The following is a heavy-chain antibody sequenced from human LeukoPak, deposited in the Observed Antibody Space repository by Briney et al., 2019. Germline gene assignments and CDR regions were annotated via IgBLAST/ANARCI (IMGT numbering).Heavy chain of an antibody. Sequence: SETLSLTCTVSGGSISSSSYYWGWIRQPPGKGLEWIGSIYYSGSTNYNPSLKSRVTMSVDTSKNQFSLKLGSVTAADTAVYYCARDMRALAVAGRGNFDYWGQGTLVTVSS. CDR3: ARDMRALAVAGRGNFDY. CDR2: IYYSGST. V-gene: IGHV4-39*07. CDR1: GGSISSSSYY. J-gene: IGHJ4*02. D-gene: IGHD6-19*01.